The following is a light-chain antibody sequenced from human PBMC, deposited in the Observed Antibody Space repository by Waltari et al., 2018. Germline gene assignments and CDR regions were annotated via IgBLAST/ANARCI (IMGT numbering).Light chain of an antibody. CDR1: QSLLHSSNNKNY. CDR2: WAS. V-gene: IGKV4-1*01. Sequence: DIVMTQSPASLAVSLGERVTVHCQSSQSLLHSSNNKNYLAWYQQRPGQAPNLLIYWASTRGSGVPTRFSGSGSGTEFSLTINGLQPEDVAVYYCQQSYSTPLTFGGGTTVEIK. J-gene: IGKJ4*01. CDR3: QQSYSTPLT.